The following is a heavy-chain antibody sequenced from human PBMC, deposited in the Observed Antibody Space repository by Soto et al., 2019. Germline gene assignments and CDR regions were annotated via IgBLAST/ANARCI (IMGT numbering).Heavy chain of an antibody. D-gene: IGHD5-18*01. CDR3: ATESGSTYGYFDH. J-gene: IGHJ4*02. CDR2: ISNSGST. CDR1: GGSVTSDEDY. Sequence: KPSETQSLTCTVSGGSVTSDEDYWTWIRQSPGKGLEWIGYISNSGSTGYNPSLKTRLSMSVDRSKNQFTLRLTSVTAADTAVYFCATESGSTYGYFDHWGQGTQVTSPQ. V-gene: IGHV4-30-4*01.